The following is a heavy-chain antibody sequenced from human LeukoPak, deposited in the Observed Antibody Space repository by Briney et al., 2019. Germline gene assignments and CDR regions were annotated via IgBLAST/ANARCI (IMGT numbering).Heavy chain of an antibody. CDR2: IYTSGST. J-gene: IGHJ4*02. V-gene: IGHV4-4*09. CDR3: ARGPRITIFELDY. CDR1: GGSISSYY. D-gene: IGHD3-9*01. Sequence: PSETLSLTCTVSGGSISSYYWSWIRQPPGKGLEWIGYIYTSGSTNYNPSLKSRVTISVDTSKNQFSLKLSSVTAADTAVYYCARGPRITIFELDYWGQGTLVTVSS.